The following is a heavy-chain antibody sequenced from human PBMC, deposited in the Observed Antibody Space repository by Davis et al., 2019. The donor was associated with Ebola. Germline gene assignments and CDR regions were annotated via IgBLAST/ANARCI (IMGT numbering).Heavy chain of an antibody. CDR1: GFTFSSYA. J-gene: IGHJ4*02. V-gene: IGHV3-30-3*01. Sequence: PGGSLRLSCAASGFTFSSYAMHWVRQAPGKGLEWVAVISYDGSNKYYADSVKGRFTISRDNSKNTLYLQMNSLRAEGTAVYYCARDRRGRDSSGFSLWGQGTLVTVSS. D-gene: IGHD3-22*01. CDR3: ARDRRGRDSSGFSL. CDR2: ISYDGSNK.